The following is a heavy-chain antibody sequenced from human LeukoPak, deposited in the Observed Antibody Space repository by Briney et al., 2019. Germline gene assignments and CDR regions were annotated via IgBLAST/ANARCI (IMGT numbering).Heavy chain of an antibody. J-gene: IGHJ4*02. Sequence: GGSLRLSCAASGFTVSSNYMSWVRQAPGKGLGWVSVIYSGGSTYYADSVKGRFTISRDNSKNTLYLQMNSLRAEDTAVYYCATYGSGSYYRHYWGQGTLVTVSS. CDR1: GFTVSSNY. CDR3: ATYGSGSYYRHY. D-gene: IGHD3-10*01. CDR2: IYSGGST. V-gene: IGHV3-66*01.